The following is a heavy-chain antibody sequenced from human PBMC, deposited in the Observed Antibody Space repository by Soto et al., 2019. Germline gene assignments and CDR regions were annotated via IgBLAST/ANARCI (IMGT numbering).Heavy chain of an antibody. CDR3: ASRRRYSGYDYYYYYGMDV. J-gene: IGHJ6*02. CDR1: GGTFSSYS. D-gene: IGHD5-12*01. CDR2: IIPIFGTA. V-gene: IGHV1-69*13. Sequence: ASVKVSCKSSGGTFSSYSSSWVRQAPGQGLEWMGGIIPIFGTANYAQKFQGRVTITADESTSTAYMELSSLRSEDTAVYYCASRRRYSGYDYYYYYGMDVWGQGTTVTVSS.